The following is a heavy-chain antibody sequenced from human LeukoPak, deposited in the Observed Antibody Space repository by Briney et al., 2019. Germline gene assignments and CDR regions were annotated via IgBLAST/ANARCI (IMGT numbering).Heavy chain of an antibody. CDR3: AKGTGYSSGWTAY. D-gene: IGHD6-19*01. Sequence: GGSLRLSCAASGFSFSTYAMSWVRQAPGKGLEWVSAISGSGDSTYYADTVKGRFTISRDNPKNTIYLQLNSLRAEDTALYYCAKGTGYSSGWTAYWGQGTLVTVSS. CDR2: ISGSGDST. CDR1: GFSFSTYA. J-gene: IGHJ4*02. V-gene: IGHV3-23*01.